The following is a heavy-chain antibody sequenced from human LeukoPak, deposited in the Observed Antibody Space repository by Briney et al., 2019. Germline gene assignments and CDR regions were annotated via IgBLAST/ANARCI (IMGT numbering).Heavy chain of an antibody. V-gene: IGHV3-30*18. CDR1: GFTFSSYG. CDR3: AKDPTRDLWFGELLGVGYFDY. D-gene: IGHD3-10*01. Sequence: GRSLRLSCAASGFTFSSYGMHWVRQAPGKGLEWVAVISYDGSNKYYADSVKGRFTISRDNSKNTLYLQMNSLRAEDTAVYYCAKDPTRDLWFGELLGVGYFDYWGQGTLVTVSS. J-gene: IGHJ4*02. CDR2: ISYDGSNK.